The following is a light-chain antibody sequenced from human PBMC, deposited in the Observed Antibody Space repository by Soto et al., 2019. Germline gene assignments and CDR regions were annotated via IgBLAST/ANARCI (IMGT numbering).Light chain of an antibody. CDR2: AAS. J-gene: IGKJ4*01. CDR1: QRISSW. V-gene: IGKV1-12*01. Sequence: DIQMTQSPSSVSASIGDKVTITCRASQRISSWLAWYQQKPGKAPKLLIDAASNLQSGVPSRFSGSGSGTDFHLTISGLKPEDFATYYCQQAGSFPPTFGGGTKVEIK. CDR3: QQAGSFPPT.